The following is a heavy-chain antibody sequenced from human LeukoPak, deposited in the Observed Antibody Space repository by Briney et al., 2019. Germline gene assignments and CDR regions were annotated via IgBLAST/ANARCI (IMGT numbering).Heavy chain of an antibody. CDR1: DYTFNSDG. Sequence: ASTKVSCRTSDYTFNSDGFTWVRRAPGKGLEWMGWINVRNGKIEYAHKFQGRVAMTRDTSTNTVYMDLRSLRPDDTAIYYCANRGVQLYDSWGQATLVTVSS. D-gene: IGHD2-15*01. CDR3: ANRGVQLYDS. J-gene: IGHJ5*01. CDR2: INVRNGKI. V-gene: IGHV1-18*01.